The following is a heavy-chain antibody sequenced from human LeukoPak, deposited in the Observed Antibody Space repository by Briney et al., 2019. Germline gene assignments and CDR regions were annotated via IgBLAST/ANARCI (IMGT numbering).Heavy chain of an antibody. D-gene: IGHD2-2*01. CDR3: ARDHREYCSSTSCYYFDY. CDR1: GGSISSYY. Sequence: SETLPLTCTVSGGSISSYYWSWIRQPAGKGLEWIGRIYTSGSTNYNPSLKSRVTMSVDTSKNQFSLKLSSVTAADTAVYYCARDHREYCSSTSCYYFDYWGQGTLVTVSS. CDR2: IYTSGST. V-gene: IGHV4-4*07. J-gene: IGHJ4*02.